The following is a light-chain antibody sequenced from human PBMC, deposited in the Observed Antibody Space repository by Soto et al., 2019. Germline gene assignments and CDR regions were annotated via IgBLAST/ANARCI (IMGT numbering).Light chain of an antibody. V-gene: IGKV3-20*01. Sequence: IVVTQSPGTLSFSPGERATLSFRAGQIVSSNYLAWYQQKPGQAPRLLIYAASSRATGIPDRFSGSGSGTDFTLTIDGLEPEDFVVYYCQQYGYSPYTFGQGTRLEI. CDR1: QIVSSNY. CDR2: AAS. CDR3: QQYGYSPYT. J-gene: IGKJ5*01.